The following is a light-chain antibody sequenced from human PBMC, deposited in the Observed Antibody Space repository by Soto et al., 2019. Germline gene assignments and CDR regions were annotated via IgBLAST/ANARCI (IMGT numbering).Light chain of an antibody. V-gene: IGKV3-15*01. J-gene: IGKJ4*01. CDR1: QGVGSN. Sequence: IVVTQSPATLSVSPGEGVTLSCRASQGVGSNLAWYQQRPGQAPRLLIYDASTRATGIPERFSGSGSGTEFTLTISSLQSEDFAVYYCQQFNIWPHMLSFGGGTKLEMK. CDR2: DAS. CDR3: QQFNIWPHMLS.